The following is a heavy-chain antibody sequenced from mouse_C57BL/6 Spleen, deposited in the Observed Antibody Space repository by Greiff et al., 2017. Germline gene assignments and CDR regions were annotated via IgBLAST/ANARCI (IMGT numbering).Heavy chain of an antibody. V-gene: IGHV5-6*01. J-gene: IGHJ3*01. CDR2: ISSGGSYT. D-gene: IGHD4-1*01. CDR3: ARELGGRFAY. CDR1: GFTFSSYG. Sequence: VQLKESGGDLVKPGGSLKLSCAASGFTFSSYGMSWVRQTPDKRLEWVATISSGGSYTYYPDSVKGRFTISRDNAKNTRYRQMSSLKSEDTAMYYCARELGGRFAYWGQGTLVTVSA.